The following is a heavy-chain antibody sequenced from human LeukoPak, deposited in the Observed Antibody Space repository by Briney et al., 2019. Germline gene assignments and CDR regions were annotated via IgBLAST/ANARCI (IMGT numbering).Heavy chain of an antibody. D-gene: IGHD1-26*01. CDR1: GFTFSTYT. J-gene: IGHJ4*02. Sequence: GGSLRLSCAASGFTFSTYTMNWVRQAPGKGLEWVSSISSSSSYIYYADSVKGRFTISRDNAKNSLYLQMNSLKTEDTAVYYCTTDPLGATKRTPIDYWGQGTLVTVSS. CDR3: TTDPLGATKRTPIDY. V-gene: IGHV3-21*03. CDR2: ISSSSSYI.